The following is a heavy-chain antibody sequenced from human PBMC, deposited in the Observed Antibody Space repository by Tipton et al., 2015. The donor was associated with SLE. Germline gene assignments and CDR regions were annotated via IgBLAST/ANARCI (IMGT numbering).Heavy chain of an antibody. CDR3: AREAGWGRFDY. J-gene: IGHJ4*02. Sequence: LSLTCAVYGGSFSGYFWSWIRQPPGKGLEWNGEINHSGSTNYNPSLKSRVTISVDTSKNQFSLKLSSVTAADTAVYYCAREAGWGRFDYWGQGTLVTVSS. V-gene: IGHV4-34*01. D-gene: IGHD7-27*01. CDR1: GGSFSGYF. CDR2: INHSGST.